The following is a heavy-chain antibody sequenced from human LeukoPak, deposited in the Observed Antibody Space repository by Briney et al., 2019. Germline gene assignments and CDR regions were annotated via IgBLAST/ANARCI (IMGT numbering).Heavy chain of an antibody. CDR3: AKAIGETRYCSSTSCYDPNPNYYYYYYMDV. Sequence: GGSLRLSCAASGFTFSSYAMHWVRQAPGKGLEWVAVISYDGSNKYYADSVKGRFTISRDNSKNTLYLQMNSLRAEDTAVYYCAKAIGETRYCSSTSCYDPNPNYYYYYYMDVWGKGTTVTISS. J-gene: IGHJ6*03. CDR2: ISYDGSNK. D-gene: IGHD2-2*01. CDR1: GFTFSSYA. V-gene: IGHV3-30*04.